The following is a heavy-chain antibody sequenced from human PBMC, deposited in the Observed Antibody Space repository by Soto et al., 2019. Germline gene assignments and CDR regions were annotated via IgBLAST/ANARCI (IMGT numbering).Heavy chain of an antibody. CDR1: GGSFSGYY. J-gene: IGHJ6*02. V-gene: IGHV4-34*01. Sequence: QVQLQQWGAGLLKPSETLSLTCAVYGGSFSGYYWSWIRQPPGKGLEWIGEINHSGSTNYNPSLKSRVTISVDTSKNQFSLQLSSVTAADTAVYYCARSVEMATISHYYGMDVWGQGTTVTVSS. CDR2: INHSGST. CDR3: ARSVEMATISHYYGMDV. D-gene: IGHD5-12*01.